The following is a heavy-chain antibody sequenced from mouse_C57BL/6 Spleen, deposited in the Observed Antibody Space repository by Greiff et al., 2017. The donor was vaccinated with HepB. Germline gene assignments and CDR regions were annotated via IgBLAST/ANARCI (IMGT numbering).Heavy chain of an antibody. D-gene: IGHD2-4*01. CDR1: GYSFTSYY. V-gene: IGHV1-66*01. J-gene: IGHJ2*01. Sequence: VQLQQSGPELVKPGASVKISCKASGYSFTSYYIHWVKQRPGQGLEWIGWIYPGSGNTKYNEKFKGKATLTADTSSSTAYMQLSSLTSEDSAVYYCARPYDYYFDYWGQGTTLTVSS. CDR2: IYPGSGNT. CDR3: ARPYDYYFDY.